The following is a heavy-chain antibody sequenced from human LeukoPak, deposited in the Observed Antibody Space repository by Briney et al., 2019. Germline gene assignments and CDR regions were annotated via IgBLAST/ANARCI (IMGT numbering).Heavy chain of an antibody. CDR3: ARDYGGTY. D-gene: IGHD4-23*01. J-gene: IGHJ4*02. CDR1: GGSISSYY. V-gene: IGHV4-59*01. CDR2: IYYSGST. Sequence: PSETLSLTCTVSGGSISSYYWSWIRQPPGKGLEWIGYIYYSGSTNYNPSLKSRVTISVDTSKNQFSLKLSSVTAADTAMYYCARDYGGTYWGQGTLVTVSS.